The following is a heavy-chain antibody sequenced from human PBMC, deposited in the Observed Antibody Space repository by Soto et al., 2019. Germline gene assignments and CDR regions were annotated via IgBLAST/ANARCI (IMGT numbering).Heavy chain of an antibody. J-gene: IGHJ3*01. CDR3: ARGGSSDWQVAFDF. CDR1: GGSFSGYF. V-gene: IGHV4-34*01. CDR2: VNHNGRN. Sequence: XETLSLTCAVDGGSFSGYFWNWIRQTPGKGLEWIGKVNHNGRNNYNPSLKSRVTISLDMSKNQISLKLTSVTAADTAVYYCARGGSSDWQVAFDFWGQGTMVTVSS. D-gene: IGHD6-19*01.